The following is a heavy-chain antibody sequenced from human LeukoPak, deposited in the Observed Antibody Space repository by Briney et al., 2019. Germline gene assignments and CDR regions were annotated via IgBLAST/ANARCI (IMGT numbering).Heavy chain of an antibody. Sequence: GASVKVSCKASGYTFTSYGISWVRQAPGQGLEWMGIINPSGGSTSYAQKFQGRVTMTRDTSTSTVYMELSSLRSEDTAVYYCAREPLETYYYDSSGYLGMDVWGQGTTVTVSS. V-gene: IGHV1-46*01. CDR3: AREPLETYYYDSSGYLGMDV. CDR1: GYTFTSYG. CDR2: INPSGGST. D-gene: IGHD3-22*01. J-gene: IGHJ6*02.